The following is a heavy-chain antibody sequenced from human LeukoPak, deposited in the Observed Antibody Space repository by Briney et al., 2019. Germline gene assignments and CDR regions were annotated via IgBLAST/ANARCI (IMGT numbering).Heavy chain of an antibody. J-gene: IGHJ4*02. Sequence: GGSLRLSCAASGFTFTAYLIHWVRQAPGKGLEWVAVMSSDGNAMFYADSVKGRFTISRDNAKNTLYLQMNSLRAEDTAVYYCVRESEYYFDHSASFDYWGQGTLVTVSS. D-gene: IGHD3-22*01. CDR2: MSSDGNAM. CDR3: VRESEYYFDHSASFDY. CDR1: GFTFTAYL. V-gene: IGHV3-30-3*01.